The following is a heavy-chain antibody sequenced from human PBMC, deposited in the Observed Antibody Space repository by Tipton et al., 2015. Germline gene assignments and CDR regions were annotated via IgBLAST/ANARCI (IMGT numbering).Heavy chain of an antibody. Sequence: TLSLTCTVSGYSITTNRYWGWIRQPPGKGLEWIGSLSHVGSTYYNLSLQSRVTISADTSKTQFSLKLTSVTAADTAVYYCASRGAGPSHYAMDVWGQGTTVTVSS. V-gene: IGHV4-38-2*02. D-gene: IGHD6-19*01. CDR3: ASRGAGPSHYAMDV. CDR2: LSHVGST. J-gene: IGHJ6*02. CDR1: GYSITTNRY.